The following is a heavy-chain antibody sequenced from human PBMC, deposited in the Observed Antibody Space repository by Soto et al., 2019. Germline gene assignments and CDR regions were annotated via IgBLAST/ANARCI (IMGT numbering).Heavy chain of an antibody. V-gene: IGHV3-23*01. J-gene: IGHJ4*02. D-gene: IGHD4-17*01. CDR1: GFTFISFA. Sequence: PWWSLRMSCAACGFTFISFAISWVRQSPGKGLDWVSTISATGGNTYYADSVKGRFTISRDNSKNTLYLQMSSLRAEDTAVYYCAKHIPTVNMKYYFDYWGQGTLVTVSS. CDR2: ISATGGNT. CDR3: AKHIPTVNMKYYFDY.